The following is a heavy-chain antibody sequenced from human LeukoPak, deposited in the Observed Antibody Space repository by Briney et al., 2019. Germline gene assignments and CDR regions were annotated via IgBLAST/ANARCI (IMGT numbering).Heavy chain of an antibody. J-gene: IGHJ2*01. D-gene: IGHD3-22*01. CDR3: ARVTHYYDSSGYYSLRSWYFDL. Sequence: SQTLSLTCAVSGGSISSGGYSWSWIRQPPGKGLEWIGYIYHSGSTYYNPSLKSRVTISVDRSKNQFSLKLSSVTAADTAVYYCARVTHYYDSSGYYSLRSWYFDLWGRGALVTVSS. CDR2: IYHSGST. CDR1: GGSISSGGYS. V-gene: IGHV4-30-2*01.